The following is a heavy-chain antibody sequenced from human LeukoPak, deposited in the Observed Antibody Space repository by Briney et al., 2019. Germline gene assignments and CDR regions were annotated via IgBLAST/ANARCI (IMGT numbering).Heavy chain of an antibody. CDR1: GFTPSSNY. D-gene: IGHD2-8*01. Sequence: GGSLRLSRAVSGFTPSSNYMSWVRQAPGKGLEWVSVIYSDDRTYYADSVKGRFTSSRHTSKKTLYLQMNSLRAEDAAVYYCAREVMAKRRAFDIWGQGTVVTVSS. CDR2: IYSDDRT. V-gene: IGHV3-53*04. CDR3: AREVMAKRRAFDI. J-gene: IGHJ3*02.